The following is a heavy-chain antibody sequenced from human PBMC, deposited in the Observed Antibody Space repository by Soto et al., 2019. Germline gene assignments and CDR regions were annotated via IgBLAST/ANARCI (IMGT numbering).Heavy chain of an antibody. Sequence: SETLSLTCTVSGGSISSGGYYWSWIRQHPGKGLEWIGYIYYSGSTYYNPSLKSRVTISVDTSKNQFSLKLSSVTAADTAVYYCARVVVVPAAPERYGMDVWGQGTTVTVSS. CDR1: GGSISSGGYY. D-gene: IGHD2-2*01. CDR2: IYYSGST. V-gene: IGHV4-31*03. J-gene: IGHJ6*02. CDR3: ARVVVVPAAPERYGMDV.